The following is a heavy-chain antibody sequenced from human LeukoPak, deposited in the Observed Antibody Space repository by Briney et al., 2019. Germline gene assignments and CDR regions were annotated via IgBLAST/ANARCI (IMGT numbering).Heavy chain of an antibody. V-gene: IGHV1-2*02. Sequence: ASVKASCKASGYTFTGYFMHWVRQAPGQGLEWMGWINPNSGGTNYQGRVTMTRDTSISTAYMELSRLTSDDTAAYYCARDILTDDAFDIWGQGTMVTVSS. CDR3: ARDILTDDAFDI. CDR1: GYTFTGYF. CDR2: INPNSGGT. D-gene: IGHD7-27*01. J-gene: IGHJ3*02.